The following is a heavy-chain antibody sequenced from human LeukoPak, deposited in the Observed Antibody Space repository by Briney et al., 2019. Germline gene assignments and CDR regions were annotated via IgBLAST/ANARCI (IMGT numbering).Heavy chain of an antibody. CDR3: ARDLERYCSSTSCSSSGAFDI. D-gene: IGHD2-2*01. J-gene: IGHJ3*02. Sequence: GGSLRLSCAASGFTVSSNYMSWVRQAPGKGLEWASVIYSGGSTYYADSVKGRFTISRDNSKNTLYLQMNSLRAEDTAVYYCARDLERYCSSTSCSSSGAFDIWGQGTMVTVSS. V-gene: IGHV3-66*01. CDR2: IYSGGST. CDR1: GFTVSSNY.